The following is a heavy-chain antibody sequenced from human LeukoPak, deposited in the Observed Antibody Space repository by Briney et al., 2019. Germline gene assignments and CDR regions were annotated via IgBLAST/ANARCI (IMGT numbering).Heavy chain of an antibody. CDR2: ISSSSSTI. V-gene: IGHV3-48*02. Sequence: VQPGGYLRLSCAASGFTFSSYSMNWVRQAPGKGLEWVSYISSSSSTIYYADSVKGRFTISRDIAKNSLYLQMNSLGDEDTAVYYCAREGRFYASGSYGAYYYYYGMDVWGQGTTVTVSS. J-gene: IGHJ6*02. CDR1: GFTFSSYS. CDR3: AREGRFYASGSYGAYYYYYGMDV. D-gene: IGHD3-10*01.